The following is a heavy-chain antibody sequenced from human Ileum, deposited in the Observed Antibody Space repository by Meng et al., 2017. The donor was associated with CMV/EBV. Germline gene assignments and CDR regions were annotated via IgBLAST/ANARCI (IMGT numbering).Heavy chain of an antibody. CDR1: GGTITSTYNY. D-gene: IGHD1-26*01. Sequence: ESVPGLVNPSKTITLTVTVCGGTITSTYNYWEWYHQSPGKGLEWIGHIYYSGTTSYNPYLNSRITISIDTSKSQFYLKLTSMTAADTAKYFCTRVRWVGSDAHNDYWGQGTLVTVSS. CDR3: TRVRWVGSDAHNDY. J-gene: IGHJ4*02. V-gene: IGHV4-39*07. CDR2: IYYSGTT.